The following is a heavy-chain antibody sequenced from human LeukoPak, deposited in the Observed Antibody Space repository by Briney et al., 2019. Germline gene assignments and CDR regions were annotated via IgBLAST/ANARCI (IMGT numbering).Heavy chain of an antibody. CDR2: IIPIFGTA. V-gene: IGHV1-69*13. CDR1: GYTFTSYG. Sequence: ASVKVSCKASGYTFTSYGISWVRQAPGQGLEWMGGIIPIFGTANYAQKFQGRVTITADESTSTAYMELSSLRSEDTAVYYCARPSYGDYHYYYYYGMDVWGQGTTVTVSS. CDR3: ARPSYGDYHYYYYYGMDV. D-gene: IGHD4-17*01. J-gene: IGHJ6*02.